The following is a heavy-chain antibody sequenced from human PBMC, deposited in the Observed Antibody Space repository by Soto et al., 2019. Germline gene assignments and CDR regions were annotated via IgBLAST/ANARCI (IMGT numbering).Heavy chain of an antibody. CDR2: INPKSGAT. CDR1: GSRFTGYG. J-gene: IGHJ6*02. CDR3: VYYCAKSIYGGDDYFQYGLDV. V-gene: IGHV1-2*02. D-gene: IGHD2-21*02. Sequence: ASVKVSCKASGSRFTGYGLHWVRQAPGQVPQWMGSINPKSGATDYAQKCQGRVTMTREMSTNTAYLELSGLRSDDTADDKAVYYCAKSIYGGDDYFQYGLDVWGQGSTVTVSS.